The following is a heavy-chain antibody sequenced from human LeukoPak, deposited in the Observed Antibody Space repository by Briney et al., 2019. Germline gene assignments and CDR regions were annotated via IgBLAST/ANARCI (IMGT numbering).Heavy chain of an antibody. Sequence: SGTLSLTCTVSGGSISSYYWSWIRQPPGKGLEWIGYISYSGSTNYNPSLKSRVTMSVDTSKNQFSLKLSSVTAADTAVYYCARGMGGPDYWGQGTLVTVSS. CDR2: ISYSGST. J-gene: IGHJ4*02. D-gene: IGHD2-15*01. CDR3: ARGMGGPDY. CDR1: GGSISSYY. V-gene: IGHV4-59*01.